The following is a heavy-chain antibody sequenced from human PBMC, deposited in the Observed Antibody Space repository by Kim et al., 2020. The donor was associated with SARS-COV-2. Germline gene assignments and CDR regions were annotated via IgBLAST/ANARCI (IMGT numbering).Heavy chain of an antibody. D-gene: IGHD6-13*01. CDR3: AKYSSSWYAFDY. V-gene: IGHV3-11*04. J-gene: IGHJ4*02. Sequence: YYADSVKGRFPISRDNAKNSLYLQMNSLRAEDTAVYYCAKYSSSWYAFDYWGQGTLVTVSS.